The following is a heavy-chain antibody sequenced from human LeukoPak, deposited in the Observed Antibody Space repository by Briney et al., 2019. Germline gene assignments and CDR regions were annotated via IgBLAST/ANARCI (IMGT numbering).Heavy chain of an antibody. Sequence: PGGSLRLSCAASGFTFSSYSMSWVRQAPGKGLEWVSSITSSSSYIYYADSVKGRFTISRDNAKNSLYLQMNSLRAEDTAVYYCARGLSESSSSSMGYWGQGTLVTVSS. D-gene: IGHD2-2*01. V-gene: IGHV3-21*01. CDR1: GFTFSSYS. J-gene: IGHJ4*02. CDR2: ITSSSSYI. CDR3: ARGLSESSSSSMGY.